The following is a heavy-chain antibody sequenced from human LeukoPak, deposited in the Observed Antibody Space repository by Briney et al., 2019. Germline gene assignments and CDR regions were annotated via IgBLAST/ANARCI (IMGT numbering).Heavy chain of an antibody. V-gene: IGHV3-23*01. CDR2: ISDSGAST. D-gene: IGHD2-2*01. Sequence: PGGSLRLSCAASGFAFSNYAMSWIRQAPGKGLEWVSPISDSGASTYYADSVKGRFTISRDNPKNTLYLQMNSLRAEDTAVYYCTGSSSSHYYFDYWGQGTLVTVSS. CDR1: GFAFSNYA. CDR3: TGSSSSHYYFDY. J-gene: IGHJ4*02.